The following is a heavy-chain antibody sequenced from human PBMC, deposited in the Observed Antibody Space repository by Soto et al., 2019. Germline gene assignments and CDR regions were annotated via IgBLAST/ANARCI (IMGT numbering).Heavy chain of an antibody. CDR2: IKSKTDGGTT. V-gene: IGHV3-15*01. CDR1: GFTFSNAL. CDR3: TTTVAEKTYFDY. D-gene: IGHD6-19*01. Sequence: PGGSLRLSWSASGFTFSNALMSWVRPAPGKGLEWVGRIKSKTDGGTTDYAAPVKGRFTISRDDSKNTLYLQMNSLKTEDTAVYYCTTTVAEKTYFDYWGQGTLVTVSS. J-gene: IGHJ4*02.